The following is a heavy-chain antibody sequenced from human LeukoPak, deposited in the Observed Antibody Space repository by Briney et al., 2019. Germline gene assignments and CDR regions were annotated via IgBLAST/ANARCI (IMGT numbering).Heavy chain of an antibody. D-gene: IGHD3-10*01. Sequence: PGGSLRLSCAASGFTFRSYGMHWVRQAPGKGLEWVTFIRNDGSNKYYADSVKGRFTISRDNSKNTLYLQMNSLRAEDTAVYYCAKDYSKASYYGSGTYYRPNWFDPWGQGTLVTVSS. J-gene: IGHJ5*02. CDR2: IRNDGSNK. CDR3: AKDYSKASYYGSGTYYRPNWFDP. CDR1: GFTFRSYG. V-gene: IGHV3-30*02.